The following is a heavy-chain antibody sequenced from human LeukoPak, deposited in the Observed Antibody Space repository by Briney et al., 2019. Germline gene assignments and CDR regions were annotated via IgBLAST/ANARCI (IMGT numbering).Heavy chain of an antibody. D-gene: IGHD3-22*01. Sequence: SGPTLVKPSETLSLTCTVSGGSISSYYWSWIRQPPGKGLEWIGYIYYSGSTNYNPSLKSRVTISVDTSKNQFSLKLSSVTAADTAVYYCARGGIVVVSTWYYFDYWGQGTLVTVSS. CDR3: ARGGIVVVSTWYYFDY. V-gene: IGHV4-59*01. J-gene: IGHJ4*02. CDR2: IYYSGST. CDR1: GGSISSYY.